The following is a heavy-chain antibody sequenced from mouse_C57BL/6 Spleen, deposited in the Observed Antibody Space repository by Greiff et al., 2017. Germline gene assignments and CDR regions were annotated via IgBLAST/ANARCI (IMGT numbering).Heavy chain of an antibody. V-gene: IGHV14-1*01. Sequence: VQLQQSGAELVRPGASVKLSCTASGFNIKDYYMHWVKQRPEQGLEWIGRIDPEDGDTEYAPKFQGKATMTADTASNTAYLQRSSLTSEGTAVDYCTLEGYFGVWGTGTTVTVST. J-gene: IGHJ1*03. CDR2: IDPEDGDT. CDR3: TLEGYFGV. CDR1: GFNIKDYY.